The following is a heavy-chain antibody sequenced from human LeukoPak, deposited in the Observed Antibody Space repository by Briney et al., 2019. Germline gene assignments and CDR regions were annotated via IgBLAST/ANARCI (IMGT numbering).Heavy chain of an antibody. CDR1: GGSFSGYY. CDR3: ARSGYCTGGSCYGGSVDY. V-gene: IGHV3-48*02. J-gene: IGHJ4*02. D-gene: IGHD2-15*01. CDR2: ISSSRSTR. Sequence: PSETLSLTCAVYGGSFSGYYWSWIRQPPGKGLEWISYISSSRSTRYYADSVKGRFTISRDNGKNSLYLQMNSLRDEDTAVYYCARSGYCTGGSCYGGSVDYWGQGTLVTVSS.